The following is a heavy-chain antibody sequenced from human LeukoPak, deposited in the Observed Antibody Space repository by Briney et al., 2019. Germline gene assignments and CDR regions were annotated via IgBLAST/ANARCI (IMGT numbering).Heavy chain of an antibody. J-gene: IGHJ4*02. D-gene: IGHD3-22*01. V-gene: IGHV4-4*02. Sequence: GSLRLSCAASEFTFSNYWMSWVRQAPGKGLEWIGYIYHSGSTYYNPSLKSRVTISVDKSKNQFSLKLSSVTAADTAVYYCARGSYDSSGSLDYWGQGTLVTVSS. CDR3: ARGSYDSSGSLDY. CDR1: EFTFSNYW. CDR2: IYHSGST.